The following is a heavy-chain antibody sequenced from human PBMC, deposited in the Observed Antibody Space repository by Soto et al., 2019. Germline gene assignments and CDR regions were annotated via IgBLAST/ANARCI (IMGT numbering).Heavy chain of an antibody. Sequence: GESLKISCKGSGYSFTSYWIGWVRQMPGKGLEWMGIIYPGDSDTRYSPSFQGKVTISADKSITTAYLQWSSLKAADTAMYYCVRSGTSSGRFSDYWGHGTLVTVSS. CDR3: VRSGTSSGRFSDY. J-gene: IGHJ4*01. D-gene: IGHD2-15*01. CDR1: GYSFTSYW. CDR2: IYPGDSDT. V-gene: IGHV5-51*01.